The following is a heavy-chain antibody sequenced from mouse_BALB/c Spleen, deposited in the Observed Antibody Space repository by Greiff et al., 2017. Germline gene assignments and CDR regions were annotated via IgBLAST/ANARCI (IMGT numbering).Heavy chain of an antibody. V-gene: IGHV1-9*01. CDR1: GYTFSSYW. Sequence: QVQLQQSGAELMKPGASVKISCKATGYTFSSYWIEWVKQRPGHGLEWIGEILPGSGSTNYNEKFKGKATFTADTSSNTAYMQLSSLTSEDSAVYYCARGYYYGSRPWFAYWGQGTLVTVSA. D-gene: IGHD1-1*01. J-gene: IGHJ3*01. CDR2: ILPGSGST. CDR3: ARGYYYGSRPWFAY.